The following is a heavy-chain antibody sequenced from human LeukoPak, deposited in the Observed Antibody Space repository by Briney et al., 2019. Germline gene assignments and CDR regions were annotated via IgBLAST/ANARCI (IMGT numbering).Heavy chain of an antibody. V-gene: IGHV3-21*01. CDR1: AFSLSAYN. CDR2: ISYTGTYI. Sequence: GGSLRLSCAASAFSLSAYNMNWVRQAPGKGLEWVSSISYTGTYIYYADSVKGRFTISRDNAQNSLYLQMNSLRAEDTAVYYCARGGRSSSLTDYWGQGTLVTVSS. D-gene: IGHD6-13*01. CDR3: ARGGRSSSLTDY. J-gene: IGHJ4*02.